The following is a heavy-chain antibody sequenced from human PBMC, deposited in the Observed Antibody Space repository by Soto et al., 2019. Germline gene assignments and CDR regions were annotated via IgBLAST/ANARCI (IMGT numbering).Heavy chain of an antibody. CDR3: ARDSDYGDYGDAFDI. Sequence: PGGSLRLSCAASGFTFSSYGMHWVRQAPGKRLEWVAVIWYDGSNKYYADSVKGRFTISRDNSKNTLYLQMNSLRAEDTAVYYCARDSDYGDYGDAFDIWGQGTMVTVS. CDR1: GFTFSSYG. J-gene: IGHJ3*02. V-gene: IGHV3-33*01. CDR2: IWYDGSNK. D-gene: IGHD4-17*01.